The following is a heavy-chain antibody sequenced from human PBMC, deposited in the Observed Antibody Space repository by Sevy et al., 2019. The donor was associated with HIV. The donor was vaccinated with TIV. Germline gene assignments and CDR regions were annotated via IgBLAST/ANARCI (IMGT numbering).Heavy chain of an antibody. Sequence: GGSLRLSCAASEFISSGSTMHWVRQASGKGLEWVGRISTRATNYATVYAASVKGRFTISRDDSKNTAYLQMNSLKTEDTAVYYCTRGGEDYYMDVWGKGTTVTVSS. V-gene: IGHV3-73*01. CDR1: EFISSGST. D-gene: IGHD2-15*01. CDR2: ISTRATNYAT. J-gene: IGHJ6*03. CDR3: TRGGEDYYMDV.